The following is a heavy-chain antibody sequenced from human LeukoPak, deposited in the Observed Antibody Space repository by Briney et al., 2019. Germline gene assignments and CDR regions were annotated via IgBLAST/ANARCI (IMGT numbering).Heavy chain of an antibody. V-gene: IGHV3-7*01. Sequence: GGSLRLSCAASGFTFSSYWMSWVRQAPGKGLEWVANIRQDGSEKYYVDSVKGQFTISRDNAKNSLYLQMTSLRAEDTAVNYCARENRSTSCCFDYWGQGTLVTVSS. J-gene: IGHJ4*02. CDR3: ARENRSTSCCFDY. CDR1: GFTFSSYW. CDR2: IRQDGSEK. D-gene: IGHD2-2*01.